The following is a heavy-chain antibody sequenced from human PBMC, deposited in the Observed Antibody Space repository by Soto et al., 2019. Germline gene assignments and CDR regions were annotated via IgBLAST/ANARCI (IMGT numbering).Heavy chain of an antibody. Sequence: EVQLVESGGGLVQPGGSLRLSCAASGFTFSDHYMDWVRQAPGKGLEWVGRIRKKVNSYTTEYAASVKGRFTISRDDSKNSMYLQMNSLKTDDTAVYYCVRVSEGGYNLDYWGQGTLVTVSS. CDR2: IRKKVNSYTT. V-gene: IGHV3-72*01. J-gene: IGHJ4*02. CDR3: VRVSEGGYNLDY. CDR1: GFTFSDHY. D-gene: IGHD3-22*01.